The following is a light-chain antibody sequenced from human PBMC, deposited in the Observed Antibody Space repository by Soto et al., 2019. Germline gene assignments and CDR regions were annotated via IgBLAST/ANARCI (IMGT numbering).Light chain of an antibody. CDR2: AVS. CDR1: QGIRNA. CDR3: PVYNIYPGT. V-gene: IGKV1-17*01. Sequence: QMTQSPSSLSASVVDRVTITCRASQGIRNALGWSQQKPGKAPKCLIYAVSSFRSEVPSRFSGSGSGTELTLTISSRQPNDFTTYLSPVYNIYPGTFGQGTKVDIK. J-gene: IGKJ1*01.